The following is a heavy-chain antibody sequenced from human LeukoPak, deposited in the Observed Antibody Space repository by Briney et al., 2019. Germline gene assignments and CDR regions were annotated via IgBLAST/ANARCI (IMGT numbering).Heavy chain of an antibody. V-gene: IGHV5-51*01. CDR1: GYSFTSYW. CDR3: ARYSSSGYRYFDL. CDR2: IYPADSDT. Sequence: GESLKISCKGSGYSFTSYWIGWVRQMPGKGLEWMGVIYPADSDTRYSPSFQGQDTMSVDKSTRTAYLQWTTLKATDSGMYYCARYSSSGYRYFDLWGQGTLVTVSS. D-gene: IGHD5-12*01. J-gene: IGHJ5*02.